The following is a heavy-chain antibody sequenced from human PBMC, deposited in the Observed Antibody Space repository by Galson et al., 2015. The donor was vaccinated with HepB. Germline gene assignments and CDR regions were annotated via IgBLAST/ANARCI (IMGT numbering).Heavy chain of an antibody. J-gene: IGHJ6*02. D-gene: IGHD1-26*01. V-gene: IGHV3-43*01. CDR1: GFTFDDYT. Sequence: SLRLSCAASGFTFDDYTMHWVRQAPGKGLEWVSLISWDGGSTYYADSVKGRFTISRDNSKNSLYLQMNSLRTEDTALYYCAKGGAEGGAGNYYYYGMDVWGQGTTVTVSS. CDR2: ISWDGGST. CDR3: AKGGAEGGAGNYYYYGMDV.